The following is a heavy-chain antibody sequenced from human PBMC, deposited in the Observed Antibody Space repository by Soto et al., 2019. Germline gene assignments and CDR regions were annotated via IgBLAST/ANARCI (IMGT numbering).Heavy chain of an antibody. CDR2: ISYDGSNK. Sequence: QVQLVESGGGVVQPGRSLRLSCAASGFTFSSYAMHWVRQAPGKGLEWVAVISYDGSNKYYADSVKGRFTISRDNSKNTLYLQMNSLRAEDTAVYYCARAGRGYYGSGSSPGMYYYGMDVWGQGTTVTVSS. CDR1: GFTFSSYA. J-gene: IGHJ6*02. V-gene: IGHV3-30-3*01. D-gene: IGHD3-10*01. CDR3: ARAGRGYYGSGSSPGMYYYGMDV.